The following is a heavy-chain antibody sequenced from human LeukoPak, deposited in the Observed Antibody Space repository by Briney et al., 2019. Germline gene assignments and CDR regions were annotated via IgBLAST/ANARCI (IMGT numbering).Heavy chain of an antibody. CDR1: GFTFSSYS. CDR2: ISGSGGDT. V-gene: IGHV3-23*01. J-gene: IGHJ4*02. Sequence: GGSLRLSGAASGFTFSSYSMNWVRQAPGKGPEWVSAISGSGGDTYYADSVKGRFTISRDNSKNTLYLQMNSLRAEDTAVYYCAKKGATTGDFDYWGQGTLVTVSS. CDR3: AKKGATTGDFDY. D-gene: IGHD1-26*01.